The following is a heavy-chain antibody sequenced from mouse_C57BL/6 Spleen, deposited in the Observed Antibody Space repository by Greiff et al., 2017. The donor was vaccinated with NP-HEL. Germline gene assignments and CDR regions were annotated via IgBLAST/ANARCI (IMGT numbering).Heavy chain of an antibody. CDR1: GYTFTDYY. V-gene: IGHV1-77*01. CDR3: ARLGYYDY. CDR2: IVPGSGST. J-gene: IGHJ2*01. Sequence: VQLQQSGAELVKPGASVKISCKASGYTFTDYYINWVKQRLGQGLEWIGTIVPGSGSTYYNEQFKGKAPLTADKSSIPAYMQRISLTSEDAAVYFCARLGYYDYWGQGTTLTVSS. D-gene: IGHD2-3*01.